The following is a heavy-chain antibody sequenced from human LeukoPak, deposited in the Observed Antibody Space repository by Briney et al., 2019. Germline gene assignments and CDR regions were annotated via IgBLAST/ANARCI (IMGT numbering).Heavy chain of an antibody. CDR2: ISYDGSNK. D-gene: IGHD3-3*01. Sequence: GRSLRLSCAASGFTFSSYAMHWVRQAPGKGLERVAVISYDGSNKYYADSVKGRFTISRDNSKNTLYLQMNSLRAEDTAVYYCARDWGEYDFWSGYYYYGMDVWGQGTTVTVSS. CDR1: GFTFSSYA. J-gene: IGHJ6*02. V-gene: IGHV3-30-3*01. CDR3: ARDWGEYDFWSGYYYYGMDV.